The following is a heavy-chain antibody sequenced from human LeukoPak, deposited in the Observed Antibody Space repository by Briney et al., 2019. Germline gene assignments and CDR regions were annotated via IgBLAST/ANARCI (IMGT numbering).Heavy chain of an antibody. CDR3: ARDHKTTLTTGAFDI. CDR1: GYIFSNYG. D-gene: IGHD1-1*01. CDR2: ISAFNGDT. Sequence: ASVTVSCKAYGYIFSNYGFNWVRQAPGQGLEWMGWISAFNGDTKYAQNLQGRVIMTTDTSTNTAYMEVRSLRSDDTAVYYCARDHKTTLTTGAFDIWGQGTMVTVSP. J-gene: IGHJ3*02. V-gene: IGHV1-18*01.